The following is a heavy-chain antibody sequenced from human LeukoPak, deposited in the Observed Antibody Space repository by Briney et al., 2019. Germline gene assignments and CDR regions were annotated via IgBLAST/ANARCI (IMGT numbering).Heavy chain of an antibody. V-gene: IGHV7-4-1*02. CDR1: GYTFTSYY. CDR2: INTNTGNP. Sequence: ASVKVSCKASGYTFTSYYMHWVRQAPGQGLEWMGWINTNTGNPTYAQGFTGRFVFSLDTSVSTAYLQISSLKAEDTAVYYCARPWLIAAAGTWCLDYWGQGTLVTVSS. D-gene: IGHD6-13*01. CDR3: ARPWLIAAAGTWCLDY. J-gene: IGHJ4*02.